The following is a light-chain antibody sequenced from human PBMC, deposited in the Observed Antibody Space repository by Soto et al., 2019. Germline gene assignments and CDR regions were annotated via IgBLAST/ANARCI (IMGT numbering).Light chain of an antibody. J-gene: IGLJ1*01. Sequence: QSVLTQPPSASGSPGQSITISCTGTSSDVGGYIYVSWYQQHPGKAPKLILYEVSNRPSGVSNRFSGSKTGNTASLTISGLQAEDEADYYCSSYTSSSTYVFGTGTKVTVL. CDR3: SSYTSSSTYV. CDR1: SSDVGGYIY. V-gene: IGLV2-14*01. CDR2: EVS.